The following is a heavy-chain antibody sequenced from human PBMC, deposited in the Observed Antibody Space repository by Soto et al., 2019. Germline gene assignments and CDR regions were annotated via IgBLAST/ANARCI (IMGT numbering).Heavy chain of an antibody. V-gene: IGHV4-39*01. J-gene: IGHJ4*02. CDR3: ATIPIVGTKRYFLDS. Sequence: SETLSLPWTVFGGFFGLSSSHLGWVPQPPGKGMGWIAYIYYSGSTYYNPSLKSRITISVDTSTNQLSLRLSSVTAADTAVYYCATIPIVGTKRYFLDSWGQGTLVTVSS. CDR2: IYYSGST. D-gene: IGHD1-1*01. CDR1: GGFFGLSSSH.